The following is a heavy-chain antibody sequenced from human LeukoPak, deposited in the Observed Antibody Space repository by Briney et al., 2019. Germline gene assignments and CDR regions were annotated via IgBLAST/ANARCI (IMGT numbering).Heavy chain of an antibody. CDR1: GYTFTGYY. J-gene: IGHJ3*02. CDR3: ARIRDGYNDAYDI. V-gene: IGHV1-2*02. D-gene: IGHD5-24*01. CDR2: INPNSGGT. Sequence: ASVKVSCKASGYTFTGYYMHWVRQAPGQGLEWMGWINPNSGGTNYAQKFQGRVTMTRDTSTGTVYMELSSLRSEDTAIYYCARIRDGYNDAYDIWGQGTVVTVPS.